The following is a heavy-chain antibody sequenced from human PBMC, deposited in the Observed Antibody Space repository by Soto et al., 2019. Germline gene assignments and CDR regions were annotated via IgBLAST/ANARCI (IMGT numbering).Heavy chain of an antibody. V-gene: IGHV1-3*01. CDR3: ARDGILRFLEWLPSYYFYY. D-gene: IGHD3-3*01. Sequence: QVQLVQSGAEVKKPGASVKVSCKASGYTFTSYAMHWVRQAPGQRLEWMGWINAGNGNTKYSQKFQGRVTITRDTSASTAYMELSSLRSEDTAVYYCARDGILRFLEWLPSYYFYYWGQGTPVTVS. J-gene: IGHJ4*02. CDR1: GYTFTSYA. CDR2: INAGNGNT.